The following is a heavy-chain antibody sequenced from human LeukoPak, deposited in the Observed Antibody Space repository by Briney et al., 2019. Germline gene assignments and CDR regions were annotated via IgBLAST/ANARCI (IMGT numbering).Heavy chain of an antibody. CDR2: IKSKTDDGTT. CDR3: STVALNYYDSSGPFDP. D-gene: IGHD3-22*01. V-gene: IGHV3-15*01. J-gene: IGHJ5*02. CDR1: GFTFSNAW. Sequence: GGSLRLSCAASGFTFSNAWMSWVRQAPGKGLEWVGRIKSKTDDGTTDYAAPVKGRFTISRDDSKNTLYLQMNSLKTEDTAVYYCSTVALNYYDSSGPFDPWGQGTLVTVSS.